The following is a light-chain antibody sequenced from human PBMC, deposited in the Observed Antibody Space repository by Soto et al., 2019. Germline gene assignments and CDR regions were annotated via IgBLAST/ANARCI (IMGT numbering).Light chain of an antibody. J-gene: IGKJ2*01. CDR3: LPTYHVPHT. CDR2: EAS. CDR1: QTINTY. Sequence: DIQMTQSPSSLSASVGDRVTITCRASQTINTYLQWYQQKPGKAPKVLIFEASSLRTGGPSRFSGSGSGTAFVLSVISLQPEDFAPSYFLPTYHVPHTFGQGTRLEIK. V-gene: IGKV1-39*01.